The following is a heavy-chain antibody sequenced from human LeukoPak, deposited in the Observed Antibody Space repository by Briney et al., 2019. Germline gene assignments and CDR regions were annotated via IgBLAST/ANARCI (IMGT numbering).Heavy chain of an antibody. V-gene: IGHV1-18*01. J-gene: IGHJ5*02. Sequence: ASVKVSCKASGYTFTSYGISWVRQAPGQGLEWMGWISAYNGNTNCAQKLQGRVTMTTDTSTSTAYMELRSLRSDDTAVYYCARSPPGGQLERRGWFDPWGQGTLVTVSS. CDR3: ARSPPGGQLERRGWFDP. D-gene: IGHD1-1*01. CDR2: ISAYNGNT. CDR1: GYTFTSYG.